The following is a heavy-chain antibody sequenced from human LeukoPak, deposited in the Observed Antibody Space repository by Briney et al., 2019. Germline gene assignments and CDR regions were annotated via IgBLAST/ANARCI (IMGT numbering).Heavy chain of an antibody. CDR1: GFTFSSYG. D-gene: IGHD3-10*01. CDR3: AKDLGYYYGSGVIGY. Sequence: PGGSLRLSCAASGFTFSSYGMHWVRQAPGKGLEWVAFIRYDGSNKYYADSVKGRFTISRDNSKNTLYLQMNSLRAEDTAVYYCAKDLGYYYGSGVIGYWGQGTLVTVSS. V-gene: IGHV3-30*02. CDR2: IRYDGSNK. J-gene: IGHJ4*02.